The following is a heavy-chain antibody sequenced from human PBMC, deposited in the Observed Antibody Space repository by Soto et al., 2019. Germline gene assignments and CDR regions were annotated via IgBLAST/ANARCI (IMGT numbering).Heavy chain of an antibody. CDR1: GYTFTTYA. V-gene: IGHV1-3*01. D-gene: IGHD6-13*01. CDR3: ARAPSWYNFDY. J-gene: IGHJ4*02. CDR2: TNAGNGNT. Sequence: QVQLVQSGAEVKKPGASVKVSCKASGYTFTTYAMHWVRQAPGQRLEWMGWTNAGNGNTKYSQKFQGRVTITRDTSASTAYMELSSLRSEDTAVYYCARAPSWYNFDYWGQGTLVTVSS.